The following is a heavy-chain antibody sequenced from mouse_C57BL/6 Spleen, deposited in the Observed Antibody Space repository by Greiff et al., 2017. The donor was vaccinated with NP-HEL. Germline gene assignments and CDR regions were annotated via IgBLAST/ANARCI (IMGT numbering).Heavy chain of an antibody. Sequence: EVMLVESGPVLVKPGASVKMSCKASGYTFTDYYMNWVKQSHGKSLEWIGVINPYNGGTSYNQKFKGKATLTVDKSSSTAYMELNSLTSEDSAVYYCAREELRLRGYAMDYWGQGTSVTVSS. D-gene: IGHD3-2*02. V-gene: IGHV1-19*01. CDR3: AREELRLRGYAMDY. CDR1: GYTFTDYY. J-gene: IGHJ4*01. CDR2: INPYNGGT.